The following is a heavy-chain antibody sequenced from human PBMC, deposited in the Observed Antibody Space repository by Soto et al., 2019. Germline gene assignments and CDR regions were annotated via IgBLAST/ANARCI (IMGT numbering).Heavy chain of an antibody. D-gene: IGHD3-22*01. Sequence: SETLSLTCTVSGDSVSRGDYYWTWIRQPPGKGLEWVGHIYFSGSTNYNPSRKSRVTISLDTWKNQFSLKLTSVTAADTAVYYCARARINYYDSSGYPPNWLAPWAQGTLVPVSS. CDR2: IYFSGST. CDR1: GDSVSRGDYY. J-gene: IGHJ5*02. V-gene: IGHV4-61*08. CDR3: ARARINYYDSSGYPPNWLAP.